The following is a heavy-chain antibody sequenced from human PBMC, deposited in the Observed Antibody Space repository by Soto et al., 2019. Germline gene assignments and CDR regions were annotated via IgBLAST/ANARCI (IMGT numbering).Heavy chain of an antibody. CDR3: ARARKDYIWGSYRPDAFDI. CDR1: GFTFSSYS. D-gene: IGHD3-16*02. Sequence: EVQLVESGGGLVQPGGSLRLSCAASGFTFSSYSMNWVRQAPGKGLEWVSYISSSSSTIYYADSVKGRFTISRDNAKNSLYLQRNSLRAEDTAVYYCARARKDYIWGSYRPDAFDIWGQGTMVTVSS. V-gene: IGHV3-48*01. J-gene: IGHJ3*02. CDR2: ISSSSSTI.